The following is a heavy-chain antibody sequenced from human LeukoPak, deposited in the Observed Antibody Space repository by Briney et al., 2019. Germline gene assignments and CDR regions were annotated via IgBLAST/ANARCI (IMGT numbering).Heavy chain of an antibody. D-gene: IGHD3-10*01. CDR2: ISSSGSTI. CDR1: GFTFSSYE. CDR3: ARDSSYYGSGSFSD. Sequence: PGGSLRLSSAASGFTFSSYEMNWVRQAPGKGLEWVSYISSSGSTIYYADSVKGRFTISRDNAKNSLYLQMNSLRAEDTAVYYCARDSSYYGSGSFSDWGQGTLVTVSS. V-gene: IGHV3-48*03. J-gene: IGHJ4*02.